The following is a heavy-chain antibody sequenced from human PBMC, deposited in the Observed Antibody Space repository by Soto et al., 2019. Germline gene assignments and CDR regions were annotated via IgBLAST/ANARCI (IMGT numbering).Heavy chain of an antibody. Sequence: SETLSLTCTVSGGSISSGGYYWSWIRQPPGKGLEWIGSIYYSGSTYYNPSLKSRVTISVDTSKNQFSLKLNSVTAADTAVYYCSSRHSSPYFDYWGQGTLVTVSS. CDR2: IYYSGST. CDR3: SSRHSSPYFDY. V-gene: IGHV4-30-4*01. J-gene: IGHJ4*02. CDR1: GGSISSGGYY. D-gene: IGHD6-13*01.